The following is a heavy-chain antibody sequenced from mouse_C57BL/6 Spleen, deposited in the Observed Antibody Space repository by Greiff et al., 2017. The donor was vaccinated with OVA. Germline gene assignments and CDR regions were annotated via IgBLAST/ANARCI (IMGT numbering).Heavy chain of an antibody. Sequence: QVQLKQPGAELVRPGSSVKLSCKASGYTFTSYWMHWVKQRPIQGLEWIGNIDPSDSETHYNQKFKDKATLTVDKSSSTAYMQLSSLTSEDSAVYYCARGNDYPWFAYWGQGTLVTVSA. V-gene: IGHV1-52*01. CDR2: IDPSDSET. J-gene: IGHJ3*01. CDR3: ARGNDYPWFAY. D-gene: IGHD2-4*01. CDR1: GYTFTSYW.